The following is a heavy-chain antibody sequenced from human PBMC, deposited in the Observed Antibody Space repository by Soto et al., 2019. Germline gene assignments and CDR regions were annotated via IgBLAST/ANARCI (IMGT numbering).Heavy chain of an antibody. Sequence: PGGSLRLSCAASGFTFSSYGMHWVRQAPGKGLEWVAVIWYDGSNKYYADSVKGRFTISRDNSKNTLYLQMNSLRAEDTAVYYCARDMEYSSSSNFDYWGQGTLVTVSS. V-gene: IGHV3-33*01. CDR1: GFTFSSYG. D-gene: IGHD6-6*01. CDR3: ARDMEYSSSSNFDY. CDR2: IWYDGSNK. J-gene: IGHJ4*02.